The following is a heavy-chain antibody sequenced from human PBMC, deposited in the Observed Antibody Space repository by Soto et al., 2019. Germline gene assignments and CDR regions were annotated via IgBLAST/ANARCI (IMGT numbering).Heavy chain of an antibody. CDR3: ASALGLPYYYYGMDV. V-gene: IGHV3-21*01. CDR1: GFTFSSYT. D-gene: IGHD5-12*01. CDR2: ISSSSTYI. Sequence: PGRSLRLSCAASGFTFSSYTMNWVRQAPGKGLQWVSSISSSSTYIYYADSVKGRFTISRDNAKNSLFLQMNSLRAEDTAVYYCASALGLPYYYYGMDVWGQGTTVTVS. J-gene: IGHJ6*02.